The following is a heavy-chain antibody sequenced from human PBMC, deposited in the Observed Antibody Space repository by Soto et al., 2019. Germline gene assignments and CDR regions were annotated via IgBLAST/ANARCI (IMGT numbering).Heavy chain of an antibody. CDR3: ARLGARTDCFSTCCYVYYYYGMYV. CDR1: GGSISSSSYY. D-gene: IGHD2-2*01. CDR2: IYYSGST. V-gene: IGHV4-39*01. Sequence: PSETLSLTCTVSGGSISSSSYYWGWLRQPPGKGLEWIGSIYYSGSTYYNPSLKSRVTISVDTSKNQFSLKLSSVTAADTAVYYCARLGARTDCFSTCCYVYYYYGMYVWGQGTTVTVSS. J-gene: IGHJ6*02.